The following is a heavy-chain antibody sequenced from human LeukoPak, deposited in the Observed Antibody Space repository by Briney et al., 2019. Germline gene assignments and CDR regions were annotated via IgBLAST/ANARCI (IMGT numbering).Heavy chain of an antibody. J-gene: IGHJ4*02. CDR2: ISSSSSTI. CDR3: ARRPYSSSWYYFDY. CDR1: GFTFSSYS. V-gene: IGHV3-48*04. D-gene: IGHD6-13*01. Sequence: GGSLRLSCAASGFTFSSYSMNWVRQAPGKGLEWVSYISSSSSTIYSADSVKGRFTISRDNAKNSLYLQMNSLRAEDTAVYYCARRPYSSSWYYFDYWGQGTLVTVSS.